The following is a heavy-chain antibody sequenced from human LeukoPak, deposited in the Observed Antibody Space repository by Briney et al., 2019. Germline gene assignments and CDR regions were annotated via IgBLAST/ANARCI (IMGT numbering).Heavy chain of an antibody. CDR1: GFTFSSYS. CDR3: ARGVVGYDAFDI. V-gene: IGHV3-21*01. J-gene: IGHJ3*02. D-gene: IGHD1-26*01. Sequence: GGSLRLSCAASGFTFSSYSMNWVRQAPGKGLEWVSSISSSSSYIYYADSVKGRFTISRDNAKNSLYLQMNSLRAEDTAVYYCARGVVGYDAFDIWGQGTMDTVSS. CDR2: ISSSSSYI.